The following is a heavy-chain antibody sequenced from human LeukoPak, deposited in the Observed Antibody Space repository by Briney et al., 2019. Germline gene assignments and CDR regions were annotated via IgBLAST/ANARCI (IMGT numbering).Heavy chain of an antibody. V-gene: IGHV3-23*01. CDR2: ISGSGGST. CDR1: GFTFSRYA. CDR3: AKLWGYDSSGYYYDPYGMDV. Sequence: GGSLRLSCAASGFTFSRYAMSWVRQAPGKGLEWVSSISGSGGSTYYADSVKGRFTISRDNSKNTLYLQMNSLRAEDTAVYYCAKLWGYDSSGYYYDPYGMDVWGQGTTVTVSS. J-gene: IGHJ6*02. D-gene: IGHD3-22*01.